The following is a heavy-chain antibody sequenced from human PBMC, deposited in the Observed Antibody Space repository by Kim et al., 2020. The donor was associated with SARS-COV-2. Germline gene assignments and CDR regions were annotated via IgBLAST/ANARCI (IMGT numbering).Heavy chain of an antibody. D-gene: IGHD1-7*01. CDR1: GFTLSLYS. V-gene: IGHV3-48*04. CDR2: ISAFSTTT. Sequence: GGSLRLSCATSGFTLSLYSMNWVRQAPGKGLEWVSHISAFSTTTKYADSVKGRFTISRDNTKNSLYLQMNGLRAEDTAVYYCVRENYWAFDIWGQGTLVT. CDR3: VRENYWAFDI. J-gene: IGHJ3*02.